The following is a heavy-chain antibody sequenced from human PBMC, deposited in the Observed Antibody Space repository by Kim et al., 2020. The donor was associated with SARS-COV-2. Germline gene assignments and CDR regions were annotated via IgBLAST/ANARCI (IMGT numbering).Heavy chain of an antibody. Sequence: GGSLRLSCAASGFTFNRYWMSWVRQAPGKGLEWVANIKPDGGERYYVDSVKGRFTISRDNAKNSLYLQMSSLRAEDTAVYYCAKTGCWNDPVDFWGQGTLVTVSS. CDR2: IKPDGGER. D-gene: IGHD1-1*01. CDR1: GFTFNRYW. J-gene: IGHJ4*02. CDR3: AKTGCWNDPVDF. V-gene: IGHV3-7*03.